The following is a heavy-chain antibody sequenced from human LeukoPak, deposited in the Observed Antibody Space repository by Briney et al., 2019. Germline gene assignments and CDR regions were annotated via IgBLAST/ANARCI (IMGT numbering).Heavy chain of an antibody. Sequence: SVTLSLTCTVSGGSISHYYWSWIRQSPGKGLEWIGYIYYSGTTNYNPSLKSRVTISVDTSRNQFSLQLRSVTAADTAVYYCAREDPQTTVPEGMDVWGQGTTVIVSS. V-gene: IGHV4-59*01. CDR3: AREDPQTTVPEGMDV. CDR2: IYYSGTT. D-gene: IGHD4-17*01. J-gene: IGHJ6*02. CDR1: GGSISHYY.